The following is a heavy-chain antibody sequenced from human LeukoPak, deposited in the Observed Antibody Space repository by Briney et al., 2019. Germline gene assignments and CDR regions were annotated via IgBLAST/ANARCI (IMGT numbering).Heavy chain of an antibody. J-gene: IGHJ4*02. V-gene: IGHV3-23*01. CDR2: IIGSGGSI. D-gene: IGHD1-26*01. CDR1: GFTFSSYA. Sequence: GGSLGLSCAASGFTFSSYAMSWVRQAPGKGLEWASDIIGSGGSIYYADSVKGRFTISRDNSKNTLYLQMNSLRAEDTAVYYCAKFIVGASSRFDFWGQGTLVTVSS. CDR3: AKFIVGASSRFDF.